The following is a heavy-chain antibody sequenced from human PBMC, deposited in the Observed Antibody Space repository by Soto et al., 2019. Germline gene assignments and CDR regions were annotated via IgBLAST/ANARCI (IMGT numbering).Heavy chain of an antibody. CDR2: ISGSGGST. J-gene: IGHJ5*02. CDR3: AKDVVGATGWFDP. CDR1: GFTFSSYA. Sequence: ASGFTFSSYAMSWVRQAPGKGLEWVSAISGSGGSTYYAGSVKGRFTISRDNSKNTPYLQMNSLRAEDTAVYYCAKDVVGATGWFDPWGQGTLVTVSS. D-gene: IGHD1-26*01. V-gene: IGHV3-23*01.